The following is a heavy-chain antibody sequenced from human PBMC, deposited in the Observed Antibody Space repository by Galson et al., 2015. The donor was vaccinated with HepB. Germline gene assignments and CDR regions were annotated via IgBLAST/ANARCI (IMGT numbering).Heavy chain of an antibody. Sequence: SVKVSCKASGYTFTSYGISWVRQPPGQGLEWMGWISGYNGNTDYAQKLQGRVTMTTETSTSTAYMELTNLRSDDTAVYYCARSGVAASGTRYFRHWGQGTLVTVSS. CDR2: ISGYNGNT. CDR3: ARSGVAASGTRYFRH. V-gene: IGHV1-18*01. D-gene: IGHD6-13*01. J-gene: IGHJ1*01. CDR1: GYTFTSYG.